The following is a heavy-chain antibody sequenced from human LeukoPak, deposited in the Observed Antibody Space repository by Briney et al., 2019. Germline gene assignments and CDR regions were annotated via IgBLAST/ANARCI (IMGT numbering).Heavy chain of an antibody. CDR3: ARTSARGYSKTYYFDY. CDR1: GYTFTSYD. V-gene: IGHV1-8*01. J-gene: IGHJ4*02. Sequence: GASVKVSCKASGYTFTSYDINWVRQATGQGLEWMGWMNPNSGNTGYAQKFQGRVTITADKSTSTAYMELSSLRSEDTAVYYCARTSARGYSKTYYFDYWGQGTLVTVSS. CDR2: MNPNSGNT. D-gene: IGHD3-22*01.